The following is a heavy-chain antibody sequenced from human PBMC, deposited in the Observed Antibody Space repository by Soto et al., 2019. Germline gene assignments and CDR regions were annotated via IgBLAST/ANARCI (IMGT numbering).Heavy chain of an antibody. CDR2: IWYDGSNK. CDR1: GFTFSSYG. J-gene: IGHJ4*02. CDR3: ARIRRAPDH. Sequence: QVQLVESGGGVVQPGRSLRLSCAASGFTFSSYGMHWVRQAPAKGLEWVAVIWYDGSNKYYADSVKGRFTVSRDNSQNPLYLHMTSLRAEHTAVYYCARIRRAPDHWGQGTLVTVSS. V-gene: IGHV3-33*01.